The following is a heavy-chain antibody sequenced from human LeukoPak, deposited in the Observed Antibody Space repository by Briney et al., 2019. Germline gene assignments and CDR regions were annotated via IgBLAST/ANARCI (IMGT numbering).Heavy chain of an antibody. CDR3: AREHRSSKYFDS. D-gene: IGHD6-6*01. V-gene: IGHV4-39*02. CDR1: GGSIAVNHYY. J-gene: IGHJ4*02. Sequence: SETLSLTRSVSGGSIAVNHYYWGWIRQPPGKGLEWIGSGLYTGNTYSNPSLRSRVTISVDTSKNEFSLKMNSVTAADTAVYYCAREHRSSKYFDSWGQGALMIVSS. CDR2: GLYTGNT.